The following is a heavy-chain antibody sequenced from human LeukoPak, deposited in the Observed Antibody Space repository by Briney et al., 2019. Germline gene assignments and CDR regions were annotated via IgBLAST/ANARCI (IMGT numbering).Heavy chain of an antibody. CDR3: MRSDYGGLVDP. CDR2: ISGSGGST. J-gene: IGHJ5*02. Sequence: GGSLRLSCAASGFTFSSYGMHWVRQAPGKGLEWVSTISGSGGSTYYADSVKGRFTISRDNSKNTLYLEMNSLRVDDTATYFCMRSDYGGLVDPWGQGTLVTVSS. D-gene: IGHD4-17*01. V-gene: IGHV3-23*01. CDR1: GFTFSSYG.